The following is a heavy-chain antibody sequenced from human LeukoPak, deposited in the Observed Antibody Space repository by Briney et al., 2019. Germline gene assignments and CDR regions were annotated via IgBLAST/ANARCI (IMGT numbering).Heavy chain of an antibody. CDR2: INHSGST. J-gene: IGHJ5*02. D-gene: IGHD5/OR15-5a*01. Sequence: SETLSLTCAVYGGSFSGYYWSWIRQPPGKGLEWIGEINHSGSTNYNPSLKSRVTISVDTSKNQFSLKLSSVTAADTAVYYCARLVWQEGWFDPWGQGTLVTVSS. V-gene: IGHV4-34*01. CDR1: GGSFSGYY. CDR3: ARLVWQEGWFDP.